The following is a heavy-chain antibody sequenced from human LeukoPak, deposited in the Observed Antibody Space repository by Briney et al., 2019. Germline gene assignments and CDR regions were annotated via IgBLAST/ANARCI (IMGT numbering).Heavy chain of an antibody. J-gene: IGHJ5*02. Sequence: PSETLSLTCTVSGGSISSYYWSWIRQPPGKGLEWIGYIYYSGSTNYKPSLKSRVTISVETSKNQFSLKLRSVTAADTAVYYCARSGTSMFNWFDPWGQGTLVTVSS. CDR2: IYYSGST. CDR1: GGSISSYY. CDR3: ARSGTSMFNWFDP. D-gene: IGHD3-10*02. V-gene: IGHV4-59*01.